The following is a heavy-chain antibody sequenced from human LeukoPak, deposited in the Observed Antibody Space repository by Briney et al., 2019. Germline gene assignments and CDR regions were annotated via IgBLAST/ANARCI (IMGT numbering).Heavy chain of an antibody. V-gene: IGHV4-34*01. CDR3: AREGIAVAGGGNWFDP. J-gene: IGHJ5*02. D-gene: IGHD6-19*01. Sequence: SRVTISVDASKNQFSLKLSSVTAADTAVYYCAREGIAVAGGGNWFDPWGQGTLVIVSS.